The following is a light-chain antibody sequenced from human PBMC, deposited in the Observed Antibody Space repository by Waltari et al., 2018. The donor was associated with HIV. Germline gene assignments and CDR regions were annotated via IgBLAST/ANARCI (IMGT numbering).Light chain of an antibody. Sequence: QLVLTQSPSASASLGASVKLTCTLSSGHSTYAIAWHQQQPEKGPRYLMKVNSDGSHSKGDGIPARFSGSSSGSERYLISSSLQSEDEADYYCQTWGTGIRVFGGGTKLTVL. J-gene: IGLJ3*02. CDR3: QTWGTGIRV. CDR2: VNSDGSH. CDR1: SGHSTYA. V-gene: IGLV4-69*01.